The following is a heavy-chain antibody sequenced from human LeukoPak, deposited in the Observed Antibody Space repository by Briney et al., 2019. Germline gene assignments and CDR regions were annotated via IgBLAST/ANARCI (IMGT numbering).Heavy chain of an antibody. D-gene: IGHD5-12*01. V-gene: IGHV4-59*12. CDR2: IYYSGST. J-gene: IGHJ4*02. CDR3: ARSGSGYLRYYFDY. CDR1: GGSISSYY. Sequence: PSETLSLTCTVSGGSISSYYWSWIRQPPGKGLEWIGYIYYSGSTNYNPSLKSRVTISVDTSKNQSSLKLSSVTAADTAVYYCARSGSGYLRYYFDYWGQGTLVTVSS.